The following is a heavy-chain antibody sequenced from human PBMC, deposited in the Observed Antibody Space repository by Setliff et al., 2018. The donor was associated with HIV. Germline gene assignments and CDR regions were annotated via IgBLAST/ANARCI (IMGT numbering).Heavy chain of an antibody. D-gene: IGHD2-2*01. CDR2: INAGNGNT. Sequence: ASVKVSCKASGYTFTSYAMHWVRQAPGQRLEWMGWINAGNGNTKYSQKFQGRVTITRDTSTSTVYMELSSLRSEDTAVYYCARAQGYCSSTSCYFQDLFDPWGQGTLVTVS. CDR1: GYTFTSYA. J-gene: IGHJ5*02. CDR3: ARAQGYCSSTSCYFQDLFDP. V-gene: IGHV1-3*01.